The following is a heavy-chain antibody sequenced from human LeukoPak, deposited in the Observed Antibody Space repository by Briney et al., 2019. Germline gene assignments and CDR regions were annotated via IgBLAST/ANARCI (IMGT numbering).Heavy chain of an antibody. CDR1: GFTFSTYA. Sequence: GGSLRLSCAASGFTFSTYAMSWVRQAPGKGLEWVSGISGSGGGTYYADSVKGRFTISRDNSKNTLFLQINSLRGEDTAIYYCARDGTTIYYGMDVWGQGTTVTVSS. D-gene: IGHD1-7*01. J-gene: IGHJ6*02. V-gene: IGHV3-23*01. CDR3: ARDGTTIYYGMDV. CDR2: ISGSGGGT.